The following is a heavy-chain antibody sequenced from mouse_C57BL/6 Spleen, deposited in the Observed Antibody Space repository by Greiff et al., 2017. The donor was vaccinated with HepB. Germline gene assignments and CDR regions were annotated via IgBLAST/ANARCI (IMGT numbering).Heavy chain of an antibody. V-gene: IGHV1-81*01. J-gene: IGHJ4*01. D-gene: IGHD1-1*01. Sequence: VQLQQSGAELARPGASVKLSCKASGYTFTSYGISWVKQRTGQGLEWIGEIYPRSGNTYYNEKFKGKATLTADKSSSTAYMELRSLTSEDSAVYFCARRVITTVVATYYAMDYWGQGTSVTVSS. CDR1: GYTFTSYG. CDR3: ARRVITTVVATYYAMDY. CDR2: IYPRSGNT.